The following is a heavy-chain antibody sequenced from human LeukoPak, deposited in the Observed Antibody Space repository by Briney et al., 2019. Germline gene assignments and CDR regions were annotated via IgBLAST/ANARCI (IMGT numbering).Heavy chain of an antibody. CDR2: IIPIFGTA. D-gene: IGHD6-6*01. CDR3: ARVSIAARSPYYYGMDV. V-gene: IGHV1-69*13. J-gene: IGHJ6*02. Sequence: ASVKVSCKASGGTFSSYASSWVRQAPGRGLEWMGGIIPIFGTANYAQKFQGRVTIIADESTSTAYMELSSLRSEDTAVYYCARVSIAARSPYYYGMDVWGQGTTVTVSS. CDR1: GGTFSSYA.